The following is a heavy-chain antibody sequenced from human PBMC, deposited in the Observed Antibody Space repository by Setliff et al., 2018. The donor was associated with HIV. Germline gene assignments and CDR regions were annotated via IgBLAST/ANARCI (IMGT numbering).Heavy chain of an antibody. V-gene: IGHV4-34*01. CDR1: GGSFTDIGGSFTDYY. D-gene: IGHD2-2*01. J-gene: IGHJ5*01. CDR3: ARGAYRFDS. Sequence: PSETLSLTCAVFGGSFTDIGGSFTDYYWIWIRQPPGKGLEWIGEINHSGSTHYNPSLKSRFTISVDTSKNQFSLKVNSVTAADTAVYYCARGAYRFDSWGQGNLVTVSS. CDR2: INHSGST.